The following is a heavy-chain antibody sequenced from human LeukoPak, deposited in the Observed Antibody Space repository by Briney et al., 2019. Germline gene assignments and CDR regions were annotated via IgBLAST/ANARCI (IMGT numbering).Heavy chain of an antibody. V-gene: IGHV1-2*02. CDR3: ARDLLATTPNDY. CDR2: INPNSGGT. D-gene: IGHD5-12*01. CDR1: GYTFTGYY. J-gene: IGHJ4*02. Sequence: GASVKVSFKASGYTFTGYYMHWVRQAPGQGLEWMGWINPNSGGTNYAQNFQGRVTMTRDTSISTAYMELSRLRSDDTAVYYCARDLLATTPNDYWGQGTLVTVSS.